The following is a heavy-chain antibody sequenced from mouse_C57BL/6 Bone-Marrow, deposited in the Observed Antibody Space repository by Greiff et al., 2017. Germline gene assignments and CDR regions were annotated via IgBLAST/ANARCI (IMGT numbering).Heavy chain of an antibody. CDR3: ARPSNTVGSSPYYCDC. D-gene: IGHD1-1*01. CDR2: INPSGGYT. V-gene: IGHV1-4*01. CDR1: GYTFTSHT. J-gene: IGHJ2*01. Sequence: QVQLQQSGAELARPGASVKMSCKASGYTFTSHTMHWVKQRPGQGLEWIGYINPSGGYTKYNQKFKGKATLTADNSSSTAYMQLSSLTSEDSAGYYCARPSNTVGSSPYYCDCGGQGTTLTVSS.